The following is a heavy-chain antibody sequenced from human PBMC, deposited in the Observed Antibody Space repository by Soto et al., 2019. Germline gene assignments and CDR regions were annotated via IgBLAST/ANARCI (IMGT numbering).Heavy chain of an antibody. J-gene: IGHJ4*02. Sequence: QVQLVQSGPEVKKPGASVKVTCKTSGYTFTSYVSSWVRQAPGQGLEWMGWTSTDKVKTNYALKFQGRVTLTTDTSTSTSYMKLRSLRSEATAVYYCATLSPEYDYWGQGTLVTVSS. CDR2: TSTDKVKT. CDR1: GYTFTSYV. V-gene: IGHV1-18*01. CDR3: ATLSPEYDY.